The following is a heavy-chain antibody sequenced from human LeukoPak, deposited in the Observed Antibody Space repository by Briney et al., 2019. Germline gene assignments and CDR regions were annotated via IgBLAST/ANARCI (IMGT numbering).Heavy chain of an antibody. CDR3: ARQLGYCSDGNCYFDY. V-gene: IGHV3-23*01. CDR2: ISGRGGST. J-gene: IGHJ4*02. D-gene: IGHD2-15*01. CDR1: GFTFSSYA. Sequence: PGGSLLLSCAASGFTFSSYAMSWVRQAPGKGVEGVSAISGRGGSTYYADSVKGRFTISRDNSKNTLYLQMNSLRAEDTAVYFCARQLGYCSDGNCYFDYWGQGTLVTVS.